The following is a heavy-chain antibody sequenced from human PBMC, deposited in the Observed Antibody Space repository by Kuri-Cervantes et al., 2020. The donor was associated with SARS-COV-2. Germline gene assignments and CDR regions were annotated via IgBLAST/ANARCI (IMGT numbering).Heavy chain of an antibody. CDR3: ARSQGEWDLLVPIAY. D-gene: IGHD1-26*01. CDR1: GFTFSYYW. J-gene: IGHJ4*02. CDR2: IDDSGVNT. Sequence: GGSLRLSCAASGFTFSYYWMNWVRQAPGRGLEWVSIIDDSGVNTYYADSAKGRFTISRDNSKNTLYLQMNNLRADDTAVYYCARSQGEWDLLVPIAYWGRGTLVTVSS. V-gene: IGHV3-23*01.